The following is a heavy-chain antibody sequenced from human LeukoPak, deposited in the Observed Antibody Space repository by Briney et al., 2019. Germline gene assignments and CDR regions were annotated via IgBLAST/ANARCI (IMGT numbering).Heavy chain of an antibody. D-gene: IGHD2-2*01. Sequence: PGGSLRLSCVASGFTFSSYAMTWVRQAPGKGLVWVSGISGSGDNTYYADSAKGRFTFSRDNSKNTLFLQMNSLRAEDTAVYYCAKDRSGITSCSNYWGQGTLVTVSS. J-gene: IGHJ4*02. CDR2: ISGSGDNT. V-gene: IGHV3-23*01. CDR3: AKDRSGITSCSNY. CDR1: GFTFSSYA.